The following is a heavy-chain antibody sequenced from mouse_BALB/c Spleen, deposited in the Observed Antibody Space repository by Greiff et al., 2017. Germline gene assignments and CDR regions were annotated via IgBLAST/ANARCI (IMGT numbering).Heavy chain of an antibody. CDR3: ARLSLNYAMDY. V-gene: IGHV5-9-3*01. CDR2: ISSGGSYT. CDR1: GFTFSSYA. J-gene: IGHJ4*01. Sequence: EVNLVESGGGLVKPGGSLKLSCAASGFTFSSYAMSWVRQTPEKRLEWVATISSGGSYTYYPDSVKGRFTISRDNAKNTLYLQMSSLRSEDTAMYYCARLSLNYAMDYWGQGTSVTVSS.